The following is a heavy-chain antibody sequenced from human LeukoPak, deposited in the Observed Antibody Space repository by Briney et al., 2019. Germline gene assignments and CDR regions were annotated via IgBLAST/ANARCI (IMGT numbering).Heavy chain of an antibody. CDR1: GFTFSSYG. J-gene: IGHJ4*02. V-gene: IGHV3-30*02. CDR3: ARAGIYGSSWYKY. CDR2: IRYDGSNK. Sequence: GGSLRLSCAASGFTFSSYGMHWVRQAPGKGLEWVAFIRYDGSNKYYADSVKGRFTISRDNSKNTLYLQMNSLRAEDTAVYYCARAGIYGSSWYKYWGQGTLVTVSS. D-gene: IGHD6-13*01.